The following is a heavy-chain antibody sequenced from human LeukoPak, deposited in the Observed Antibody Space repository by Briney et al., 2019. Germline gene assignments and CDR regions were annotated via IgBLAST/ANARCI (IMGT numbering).Heavy chain of an antibody. CDR3: ASLMSPGWFDP. Sequence: PLETLSLTCIVSGSSISRSGYYWAWIRQPPGKGLEWIGNIYYSGSTYYSPSLKSRLTISVDTSKNQFSLKMSSVTAADTAVYYCASLMSPGWFDPWGQGTLVTVSS. CDR1: GSSISRSGYY. D-gene: IGHD5/OR15-5a*01. V-gene: IGHV4-39*01. J-gene: IGHJ5*02. CDR2: IYYSGST.